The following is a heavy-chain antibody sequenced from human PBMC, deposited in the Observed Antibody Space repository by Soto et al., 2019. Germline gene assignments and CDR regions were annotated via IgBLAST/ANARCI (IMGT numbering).Heavy chain of an antibody. Sequence: QVQLQESGTGLVKPSETLSLTCSVYGGSISSYYWCWLRPPPGQGLEWIGYIYYSGSTNYNPTLNSRVTISVDTSKSQLSLERSSVTAADTSVYCCARGYWLRRYNDWYSDLLVLGTMVTVSS. D-gene: IGHD3-10*01. V-gene: IGHV4-59*01. CDR1: GGSISSYY. J-gene: IGHJ2*01. CDR2: IYYSGST. CDR3: ARGYWLRRYNDWYSDL.